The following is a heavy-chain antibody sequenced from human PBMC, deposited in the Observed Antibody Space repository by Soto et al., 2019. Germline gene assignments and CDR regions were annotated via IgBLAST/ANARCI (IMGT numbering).Heavy chain of an antibody. CDR1: GGSISSGSYY. CDR2: IYYSGST. D-gene: IGHD3-3*02. V-gene: IGHV4-31*03. CDR3: ARDCISPGYYYYGMDV. J-gene: IGHJ6*02. Sequence: KPSETLSLTCTVSGGSISSGSYYWSWIRQHPGKGLEWIGYIYYSGSTYYNPSLKSRVTISVDTSKNQFSLKLSSVTAADTAVYYCARDCISPGYYYYGMDVWGHGTTVTFSS.